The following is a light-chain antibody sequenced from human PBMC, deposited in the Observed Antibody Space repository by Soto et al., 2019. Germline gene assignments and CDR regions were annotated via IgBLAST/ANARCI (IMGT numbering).Light chain of an antibody. J-gene: IGKJ2*01. Sequence: DIQMTQSPSTLSASVGDGVTITCRASQTISVWLAWYQQRPGKAPKFLIYDASSLETGGPSRFSGSGSGTEFSRTSRSLQPDDFATYYCQQYDSSSPTFGQGTKLEIK. CDR3: QQYDSSSPT. V-gene: IGKV1-5*01. CDR1: QTISVW. CDR2: DAS.